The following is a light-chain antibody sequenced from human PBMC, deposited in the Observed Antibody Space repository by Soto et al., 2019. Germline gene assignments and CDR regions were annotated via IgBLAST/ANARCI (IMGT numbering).Light chain of an antibody. CDR2: GDN. CDR3: CSYASSRNSFYV. V-gene: IGLV2-23*01. CDR1: VVNYNL. Sequence: VVNYNLVSRYLQHPGKAPKLISNGDNKRPSGASDRLSGSKSGNTASLTISGLQAEDEADYYCCSYASSRNSFYVFRTGTKVTVL. J-gene: IGLJ1*01.